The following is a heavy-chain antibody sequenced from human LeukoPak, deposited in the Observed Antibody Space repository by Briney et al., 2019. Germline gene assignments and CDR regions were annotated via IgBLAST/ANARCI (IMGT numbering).Heavy chain of an antibody. CDR3: AKDGPSSSYYYDSSGYTYYFDY. CDR1: GFTFSHYN. D-gene: IGHD3-22*01. J-gene: IGHJ4*02. CDR2: ISSSSSYI. V-gene: IGHV3-21*01. Sequence: PGGSLRLSCAASGFTFSHYNMNWVRQAPGKGLEWVSSISSSSSYIYYADSLKGRFTISRDNAKNSLYLQMNSLRAEDTAVYYCAKDGPSSSYYYDSSGYTYYFDYWGQGTLVTVSS.